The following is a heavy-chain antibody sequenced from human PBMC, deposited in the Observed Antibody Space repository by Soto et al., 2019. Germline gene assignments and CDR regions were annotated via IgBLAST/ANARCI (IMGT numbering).Heavy chain of an antibody. CDR3: ASIGNTNGYNWFDP. D-gene: IGHD1-26*01. CDR1: GGTFSSYA. CDR2: IIPIFGTA. V-gene: IGHV1-69*01. J-gene: IGHJ5*02. Sequence: QVQLVQSGAEVKKPGSSVKVSCKASGGTFSSYAISWVRQAPGQGLDWMGGIIPIFGTANYAQKFQGRVTITADESTSTADMELSSLRSEDTAVYYCASIGNTNGYNWFDPWGQGTLVTVSS.